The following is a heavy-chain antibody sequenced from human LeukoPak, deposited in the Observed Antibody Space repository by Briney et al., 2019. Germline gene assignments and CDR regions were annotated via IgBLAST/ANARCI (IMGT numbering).Heavy chain of an antibody. CDR1: GFTFSSYA. CDR2: ISGSGGST. J-gene: IGHJ5*02. V-gene: IGHV3-23*01. Sequence: GGSLRLSCAASGFTFSSYAMSWVRQAPGKGLEWVSAISGSGGSTYYADSVKGWFTISRDNSKNTLYLQMNSLRAEDTAVYYCAKDPYSSSWYNWFDPWGQGTLVTVSS. CDR3: AKDPYSSSWYNWFDP. D-gene: IGHD6-13*01.